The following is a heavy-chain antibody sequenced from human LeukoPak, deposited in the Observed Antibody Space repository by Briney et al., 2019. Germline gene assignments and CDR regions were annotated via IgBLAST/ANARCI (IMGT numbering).Heavy chain of an antibody. Sequence: SETLSLTCAVSDDSFSSHYWSWIRQPPGKGLEWIGYISYIGSTNYNPSLKSRVTISIDTSKNQFSLKLSSVTAADTAVYYCARDLVTVTKGFNIWGQGTMVSVSS. D-gene: IGHD4-17*01. CDR3: ARDLVTVTKGFNI. J-gene: IGHJ3*02. CDR1: DDSFSSHY. CDR2: ISYIGST. V-gene: IGHV4-59*11.